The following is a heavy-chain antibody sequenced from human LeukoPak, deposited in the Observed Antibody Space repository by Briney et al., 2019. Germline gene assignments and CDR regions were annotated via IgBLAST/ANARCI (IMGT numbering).Heavy chain of an antibody. V-gene: IGHV4-34*01. Sequence: SETLSLTCAVYGGSFSGYYWSWIRQPPGKRLEWIGEINHSGSTNYNPSLKSRVTISVDTSKNQFSLKLSSVTAADTAVYYCARGSSGYSSGWYGRGIDYWGQGTLVTVSS. CDR3: ARGSSGYSSGWYGRGIDY. D-gene: IGHD6-19*01. CDR2: INHSGST. J-gene: IGHJ4*02. CDR1: GGSFSGYY.